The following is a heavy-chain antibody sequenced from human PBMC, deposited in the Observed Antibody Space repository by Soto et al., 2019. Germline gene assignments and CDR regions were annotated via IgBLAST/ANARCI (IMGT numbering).Heavy chain of an antibody. Sequence: SQTLSLTCAVFAGSISTGDYSWNWIRQPPGNGLQWIGCFYNIGSSYYNPSLNSRVTISVDRTKNQLSLELTSVTAADTAVYCCARGRGYGEVPFDYWGQGSLVTVSS. CDR1: AGSISTGDYS. CDR3: ARGRGYGEVPFDY. V-gene: IGHV4-30-2*01. CDR2: FYNIGSS. D-gene: IGHD4-17*01. J-gene: IGHJ4*02.